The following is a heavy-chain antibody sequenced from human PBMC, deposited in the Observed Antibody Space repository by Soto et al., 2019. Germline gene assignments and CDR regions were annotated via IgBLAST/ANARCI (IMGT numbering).Heavy chain of an antibody. CDR1: GGSISSSNW. J-gene: IGHJ5*02. Sequence: SETLSLTCAVSGGSISSSNWWSWVHQPPGKGLEWIGEIYHSGSTNYNPSLKSRVTISVDKSKNQFSLKLSSVTAADTAVYYCARSYMVRGVANWFDPWGQGTLVTVSS. CDR3: ARSYMVRGVANWFDP. V-gene: IGHV4-4*02. CDR2: IYHSGST. D-gene: IGHD3-10*01.